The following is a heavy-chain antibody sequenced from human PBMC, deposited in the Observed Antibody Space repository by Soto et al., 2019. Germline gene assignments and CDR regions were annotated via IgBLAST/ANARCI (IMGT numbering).Heavy chain of an antibody. Sequence: SLKVSCKASGGTFSSYAISWVRQAPGQGLEWMGGIIPIFGTANYAQKFQGRVTIIADESTSTAYMELSSLRSEDTAVYYCARPGSRDYYYDSSGYAFDIWGQGTMVT. V-gene: IGHV1-69*13. J-gene: IGHJ3*02. CDR3: ARPGSRDYYYDSSGYAFDI. CDR2: IIPIFGTA. CDR1: GGTFSSYA. D-gene: IGHD3-22*01.